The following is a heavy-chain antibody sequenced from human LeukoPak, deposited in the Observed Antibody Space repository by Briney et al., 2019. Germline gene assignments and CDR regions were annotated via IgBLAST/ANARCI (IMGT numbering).Heavy chain of an antibody. CDR3: ARDRYYGSGSDVRFDP. CDR1: GGSFSGYY. J-gene: IGHJ5*02. D-gene: IGHD3-10*01. CDR2: INHSGST. Sequence: SETLSLTCAVYGGSFSGYYWSWIRQPPGKGLGWIGEINHSGSTNYNPSLKSRVTISVDTSKNQFSLKLSSVTAADTAVYYCARDRYYGSGSDVRFDPWGQGTLVTVSS. V-gene: IGHV4-34*01.